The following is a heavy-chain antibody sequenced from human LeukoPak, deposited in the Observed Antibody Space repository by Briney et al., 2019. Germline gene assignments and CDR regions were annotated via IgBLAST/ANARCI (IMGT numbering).Heavy chain of an antibody. Sequence: GGSLRLSCAASGFTFSSYWMHWVRQAPGKGLVWVSRINTDGSSTNYADSVKGRFTISRDNAKNTLYLQMNSLRAEDTAVYYCARGLTTIFGVVIHFDYWGQGTLVTVSS. CDR3: ARGLTTIFGVVIHFDY. D-gene: IGHD3-3*01. V-gene: IGHV3-74*01. CDR1: GFTFSSYW. J-gene: IGHJ4*02. CDR2: INTDGSST.